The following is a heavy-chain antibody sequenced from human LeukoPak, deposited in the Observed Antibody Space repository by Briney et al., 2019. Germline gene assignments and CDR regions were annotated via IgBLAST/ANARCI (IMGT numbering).Heavy chain of an antibody. Sequence: SETLSLTCTVSGGSISSYYWSWIRQPPGRGLEWIGYIYNSGSTNYNPSLNSRVTISVDTSKNQFSLKLSSVTAADTAVHYCARQMYLGGMDVWGQGATVTVSS. V-gene: IGHV4-59*08. CDR1: GGSISSYY. J-gene: IGHJ6*02. CDR3: ARQMYLGGMDV. D-gene: IGHD2-8*01. CDR2: IYNSGST.